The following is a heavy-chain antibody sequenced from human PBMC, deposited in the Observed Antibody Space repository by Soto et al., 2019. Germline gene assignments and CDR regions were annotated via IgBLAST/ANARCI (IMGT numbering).Heavy chain of an antibody. D-gene: IGHD6-19*01. Sequence: PGGSLRLSCAASGLTFSTYNMNWVRQAPGKGLEWVSYIDISSRTIYYADFVKGRFTISRDNAKDSLYLQMNSLRDEDTAVYYCATEGSAVAGTEGHFDYWGQGTLVTVYS. CDR1: GLTFSTYN. V-gene: IGHV3-48*02. J-gene: IGHJ4*02. CDR3: ATEGSAVAGTEGHFDY. CDR2: IDISSRTI.